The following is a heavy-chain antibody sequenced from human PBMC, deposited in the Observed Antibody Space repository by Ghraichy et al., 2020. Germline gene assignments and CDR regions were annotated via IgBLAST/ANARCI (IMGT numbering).Heavy chain of an antibody. CDR1: GFTFSSYW. J-gene: IGHJ4*02. Sequence: GGSLRLSCAASGFTFSSYWMHWVRQAPGKGLVWVSRINSDGSSTSYADSVKGRFTISRDNAKNTLYLQMNSLRAEDTAVYYCARVGIGSSWYDYWGQGTLVTVSS. V-gene: IGHV3-74*01. CDR2: INSDGSST. CDR3: ARVGIGSSWYDY. D-gene: IGHD6-13*01.